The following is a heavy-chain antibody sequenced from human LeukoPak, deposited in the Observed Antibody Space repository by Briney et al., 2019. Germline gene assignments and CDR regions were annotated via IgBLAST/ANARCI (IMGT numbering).Heavy chain of an antibody. CDR3: ASERGITMVRGVIIPSYYYYGMDV. CDR2: IIPIFGTG. J-gene: IGHJ6*02. CDR1: GGTFSSYD. Sequence: SVTVSCKDSGGTFSSYDISWVRQAPGQGGEGVGGIIPIFGTGNYAQKFQGRVTINGDEATSTAYMELSSLRSEDTAVYYCASERGITMVRGVIIPSYYYYGMDVWGQGTTVTVSS. V-gene: IGHV1-69*13. D-gene: IGHD3-10*01.